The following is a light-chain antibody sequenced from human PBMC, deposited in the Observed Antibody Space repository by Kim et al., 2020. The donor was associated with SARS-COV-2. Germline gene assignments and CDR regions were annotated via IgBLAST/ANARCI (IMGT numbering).Light chain of an antibody. CDR3: QQYYSYPRYT. V-gene: IGKV1-8*01. CDR2: AAS. Sequence: AIRITQSPSSLSASTGDRVTITCRASQGISSYLAWYQQKPGEAPKLLIYAASTLQSGVPSRFSGSGSGTDFTLTISCLQSEDFATYYCQQYYSYPRYTFGQGTKLEIK. J-gene: IGKJ2*01. CDR1: QGISSY.